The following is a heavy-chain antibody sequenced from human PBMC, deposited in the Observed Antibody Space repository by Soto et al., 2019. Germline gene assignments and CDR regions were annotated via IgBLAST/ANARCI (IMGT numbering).Heavy chain of an antibody. Sequence: EVPLLESGGGLVQPGGSLRLSCAASGFTFSSYWMLWVRQAPGKGQVWVSRINSDGSTTSYADSVKGRFTISRDNAKNTRYLQMNSLRAEDTAVDYCARVNPGYSYVNYWGQGTLVTVSP. V-gene: IGHV3-74*01. CDR3: ARVNPGYSYVNY. CDR1: GFTFSSYW. J-gene: IGHJ4*02. CDR2: INSDGSTT. D-gene: IGHD5-18*01.